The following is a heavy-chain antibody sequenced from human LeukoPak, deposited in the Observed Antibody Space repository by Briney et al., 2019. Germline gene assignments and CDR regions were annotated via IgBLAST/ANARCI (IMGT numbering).Heavy chain of an antibody. Sequence: GGSLKIPCTGSGYSFTSYWIGWVRQMPGKGLELRGSSYPADSDTRYSTFFQGQVTISADKSNSTAYQQWSILKASDAAMYYCARLTAAEEEFDYWGQGTLVTVSS. CDR2: SYPADSDT. V-gene: IGHV5-51*01. D-gene: IGHD6-25*01. J-gene: IGHJ4*02. CDR1: GYSFTSYW. CDR3: ARLTAAEEEFDY.